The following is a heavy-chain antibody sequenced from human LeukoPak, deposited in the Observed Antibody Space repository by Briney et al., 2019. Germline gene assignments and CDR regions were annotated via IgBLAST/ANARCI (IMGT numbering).Heavy chain of an antibody. D-gene: IGHD2-15*01. CDR1: GFTFSSYA. V-gene: IGHV3-30-3*01. CDR2: ISYDGSNK. CDR3: ARDDGRGYCSGGSCYWGYYFDY. J-gene: IGHJ4*02. Sequence: GGSLRLSCAASGFTFSSYAMHWVRQAPGKGLEWVAVISYDGSNKYYADSVKGRFTISRDNSKNTLYLQMNSLRAEDTAVYYCARDDGRGYCSGGSCYWGYYFDYWGQGTLVTVSS.